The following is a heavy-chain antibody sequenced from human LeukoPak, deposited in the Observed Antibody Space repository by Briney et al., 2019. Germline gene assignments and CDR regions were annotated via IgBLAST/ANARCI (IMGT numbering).Heavy chain of an antibody. Sequence: GGSLRLSCAASGFAFSSQAMGWVRQAPGKGLEWVSVISDSGDTTYYADSVKGRFTISRDNSKNTLYLQLNSLRAEDTAVYYCAKDARRSDGWYFFDHWGQGALVTVSS. V-gene: IGHV3-23*01. CDR2: ISDSGDTT. D-gene: IGHD6-19*01. CDR1: GFAFSSQA. CDR3: AKDARRSDGWYFFDH. J-gene: IGHJ4*02.